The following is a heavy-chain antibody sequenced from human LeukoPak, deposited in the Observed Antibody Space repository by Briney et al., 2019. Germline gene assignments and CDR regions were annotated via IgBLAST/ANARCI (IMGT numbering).Heavy chain of an antibody. Sequence: ASVKVSCKASGYTFTGYYIHWVRQAPGQGLEWMGWINPNSGGTNYIQKFQGRVTMTRGTSISTAYMELSRLGSDDTAVYYCARSTTPNENEYFEHWGQGTLVTVSS. CDR3: ARSTTPNENEYFEH. CDR2: INPNSGGT. V-gene: IGHV1-2*02. J-gene: IGHJ1*01. CDR1: GYTFTGYY. D-gene: IGHD2/OR15-2a*01.